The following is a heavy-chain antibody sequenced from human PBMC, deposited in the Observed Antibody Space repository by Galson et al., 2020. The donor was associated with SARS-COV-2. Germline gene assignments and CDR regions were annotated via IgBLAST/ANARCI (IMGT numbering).Heavy chain of an antibody. J-gene: IGHJ3*02. D-gene: IGHD3-22*01. CDR1: GGYISRGGYY. V-gene: IGHV4-31*03. Sequence: SETLSLTCTVSGGYISRGGYYWSWIRQHPGKGLEWIGYIYYSGSTYYNPSLKSRVTISVDTSKNQFSLNLSSVTAADTAVYYCAREWYYDSSGYYWEYAFDIWGQGTMVTVSS. CDR2: IYYSGST. CDR3: AREWYYDSSGYYWEYAFDI.